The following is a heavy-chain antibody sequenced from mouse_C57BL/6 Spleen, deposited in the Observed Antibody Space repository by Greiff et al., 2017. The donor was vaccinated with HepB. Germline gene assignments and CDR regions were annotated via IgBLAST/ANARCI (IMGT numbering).Heavy chain of an antibody. CDR3: ARPVGTTDGGDY. CDR2: IYPRSGNT. V-gene: IGHV1-81*01. Sequence: QVQLQQSGAELARPGASVKLSCKASGYTFTSYGISWVKQRTGQGLEWIGEIYPRSGNTYYNEKFKGKATLTADKSSSTAYMELRSLTSEDSAVYFCARPVGTTDGGDYWGQGTTLTVSS. J-gene: IGHJ2*01. CDR1: GYTFTSYG. D-gene: IGHD1-1*01.